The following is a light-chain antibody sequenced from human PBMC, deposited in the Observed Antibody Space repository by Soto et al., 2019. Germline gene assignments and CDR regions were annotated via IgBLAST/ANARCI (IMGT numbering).Light chain of an antibody. CDR2: EGS. CDR3: CSYAGSSTFV. Sequence: QCVLTQPASVSGSPGQSITISCTGASSDVGSYNLVSWYQQHPGKAPKLMIYEGSKRPSGVSNRFSGSKSGNTASLTISGLQAEDEADYYCCSYAGSSTFVFGTGTKVTV. CDR1: SSDVGSYNL. J-gene: IGLJ1*01. V-gene: IGLV2-23*01.